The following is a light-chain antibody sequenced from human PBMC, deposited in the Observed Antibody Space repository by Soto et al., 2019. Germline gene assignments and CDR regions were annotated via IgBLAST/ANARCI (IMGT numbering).Light chain of an antibody. CDR1: QSIGSR. Sequence: DIQMTQSPFTLSASVGDRVTITCRAGQSIGSRLAWYQQKPGKAPKLLIYEASSLESGVPSWFSGSGSGTQFTLTISSLQPDDFATYYCQQYNTYSWTFGHGTKVEIK. CDR3: QQYNTYSWT. V-gene: IGKV1-5*03. J-gene: IGKJ1*01. CDR2: EAS.